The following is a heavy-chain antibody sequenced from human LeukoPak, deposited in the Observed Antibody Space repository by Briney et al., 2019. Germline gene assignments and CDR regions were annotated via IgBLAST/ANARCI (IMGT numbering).Heavy chain of an antibody. Sequence: GASVKVSCKASGCTFTGYYMHWVRQAPGQGLEWMGWINPNSGGTNYAQKFQGRVTMTRDTSISTAYMELSRLRSDDTAVYYCARAVPGSVLRYFDWSPYYYYGMDVWGQGTTVTVSS. J-gene: IGHJ6*02. CDR2: INPNSGGT. D-gene: IGHD3-9*01. CDR1: GCTFTGYY. V-gene: IGHV1-2*02. CDR3: ARAVPGSVLRYFDWSPYYYYGMDV.